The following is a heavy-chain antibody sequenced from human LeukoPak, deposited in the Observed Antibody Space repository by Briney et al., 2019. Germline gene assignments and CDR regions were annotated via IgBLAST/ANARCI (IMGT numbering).Heavy chain of an antibody. CDR3: ASLMGSSYRFDY. J-gene: IGHJ4*02. Sequence: SETLSLTCTVSGGSIRSSYYYWGWIRQPPGKGLEWIGSIYDSGSTYYNPSLKSRVTISVDTSKNQFSLKLSSVTAADTAVYYCASLMGSSYRFDYWGQGTLVTVSS. V-gene: IGHV4-39*01. CDR2: IYDSGST. CDR1: GGSIRSSYYY. D-gene: IGHD6-6*01.